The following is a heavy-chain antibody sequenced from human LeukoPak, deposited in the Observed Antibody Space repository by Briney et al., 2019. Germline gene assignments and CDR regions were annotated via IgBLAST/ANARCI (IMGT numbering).Heavy chain of an antibody. V-gene: IGHV3-21*01. CDR3: ARVPSCSSRD. Sequence: GGSLRLSCAASGFTFSSYSMNWVRQAPVKELEWVSSISSSSSYIYYADSVKGRFTISRDNARNSLYLQMNSLRAEDTAVYYCARVPSCSSRDWGQGTLVTVSS. J-gene: IGHJ4*02. CDR1: GFTFSSYS. CDR2: ISSSSSYI. D-gene: IGHD6-6*01.